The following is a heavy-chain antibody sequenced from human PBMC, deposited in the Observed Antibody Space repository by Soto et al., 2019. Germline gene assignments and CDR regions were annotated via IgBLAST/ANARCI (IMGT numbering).Heavy chain of an antibody. CDR1: GYTFTRHA. CDR2: IDAGNGNT. Sequence: QVQLVQSGAEVKKPGASVKVSCKASGYTFTRHAIHWVRQAPGQRLEWIGKIDAGNGNTKYSQKFQERVPITSDTSASAAYMALRPLRSEGTSIGNCARSETDDSRFDCWGQGTLVTVSS. D-gene: IGHD3-16*01. CDR3: ARSETDDSRFDC. J-gene: IGHJ4*02. V-gene: IGHV1-3*01.